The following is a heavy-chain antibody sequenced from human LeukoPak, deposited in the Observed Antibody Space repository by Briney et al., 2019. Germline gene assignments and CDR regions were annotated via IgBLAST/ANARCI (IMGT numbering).Heavy chain of an antibody. Sequence: SETLSLTCTVSGGSISSGSYYWSWIRQPAGKGLEWIGRIYTSGSTNYNPSLKSRVTISVDTSKNQFSLKLSSVTAADTAVYYCARDSWGVFDYWGQGTLVTVSS. D-gene: IGHD3-16*01. CDR3: ARDSWGVFDY. V-gene: IGHV4-61*02. J-gene: IGHJ4*02. CDR1: GGSISSGSYY. CDR2: IYTSGST.